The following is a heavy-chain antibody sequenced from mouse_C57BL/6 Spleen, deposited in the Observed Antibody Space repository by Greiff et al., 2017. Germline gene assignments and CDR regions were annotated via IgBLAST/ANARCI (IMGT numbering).Heavy chain of an antibody. J-gene: IGHJ2*01. V-gene: IGHV1-61*01. Sequence: QVQLQQPGAELVRPGSSVKLSCKASGYTFPSYWMDWVKPRPGQGLEWIGNIYPSDSETHYNQKFKDKATLTVEKSSSTAYMQLSSLTSEDSAVYHCERRSTRAPFDYWGQGTTLTVSS. CDR1: GYTFPSYW. D-gene: IGHD2-1*01. CDR3: ERRSTRAPFDY. CDR2: IYPSDSET.